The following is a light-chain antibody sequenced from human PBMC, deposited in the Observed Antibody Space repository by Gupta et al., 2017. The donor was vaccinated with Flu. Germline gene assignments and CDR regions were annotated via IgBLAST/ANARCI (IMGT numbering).Light chain of an antibody. CDR2: DDR. V-gene: IGLV3-21*02. J-gene: IGLJ3*02. CDR1: NIGSKS. CDR3: QVWDSTSDHWV. Sequence: SFVLTQPPSVSVAPGQTAKITCGGNNIGSKSVHWYQQKPGQAPVLVVSDDRDRPSGIPERFSGSNSGNTATQTITRVEAGDEADYYCQVWDSTSDHWVFGGGTKLTVL.